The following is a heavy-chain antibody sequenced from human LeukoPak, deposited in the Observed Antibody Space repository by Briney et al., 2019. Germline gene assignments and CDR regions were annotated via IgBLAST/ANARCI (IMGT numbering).Heavy chain of an antibody. CDR3: ARSSSLSTGYYYYMDV. D-gene: IGHD6-13*01. V-gene: IGHV4-34*01. J-gene: IGHJ6*03. Sequence: SETLSLTCAVYGGSFSGYYWSWIRQPPGKGLEWIGEINHSGSTNYNPSLKSRVTISVDTSKNQFSLKLSSVTAADTAVYYCARSSSLSTGYYYYMDVWGKGTTVTVSS. CDR2: INHSGST. CDR1: GGSFSGYY.